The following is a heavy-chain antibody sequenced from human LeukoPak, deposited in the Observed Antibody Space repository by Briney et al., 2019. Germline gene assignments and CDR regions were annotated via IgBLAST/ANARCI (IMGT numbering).Heavy chain of an antibody. V-gene: IGHV3-23*01. CDR3: AKDGEPGYFDSSGYYYGFH. Sequence: PGGSLRLSCAASGFTFSSYAMSWVRQAPGKGLEWVSAISGSGSNAYYADSVKGRFTISRDNSKNTVYLQMNSLRAEDTAVYYCAKDGEPGYFDSSGYYYGFHWGQGTLVTVSS. CDR2: ISGSGSNA. J-gene: IGHJ4*02. D-gene: IGHD3-22*01. CDR1: GFTFSSYA.